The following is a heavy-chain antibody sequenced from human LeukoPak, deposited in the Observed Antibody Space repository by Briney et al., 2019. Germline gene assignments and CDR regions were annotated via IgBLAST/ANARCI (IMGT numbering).Heavy chain of an antibody. CDR3: ASYCGGDCSTDY. D-gene: IGHD2-21*02. CDR1: GFTFSSSG. J-gene: IGHJ4*02. CDR2: ISYDGEKT. V-gene: IGHV3-30*03. Sequence: GGSLRLSCAASGFTFSSSGMHWVRQAPGKGLEWVAVISYDGEKTYYGDSVKGRFTISRDNAKNSLYLQMNSLRAEDTAVYYCASYCGGDCSTDYWGQGTLVTVSS.